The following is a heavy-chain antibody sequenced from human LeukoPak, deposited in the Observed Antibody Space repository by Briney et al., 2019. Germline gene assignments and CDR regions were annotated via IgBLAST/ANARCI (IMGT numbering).Heavy chain of an antibody. CDR1: GYSFSSHG. J-gene: IGHJ6*03. CDR3: ASGYCSGGSCYYYYYYMDV. V-gene: IGHV1-18*01. D-gene: IGHD2-15*01. Sequence: GASVKVSCKASGYSFSSHGISWVRQAPGQGLEWMGWISAYNGNTNYAQKLQGRVTMTTDTSTSTAYMELRSLRSEDTAVYYCASGYCSGGSCYYYYYYMDVWGKGTTVTVSS. CDR2: ISAYNGNT.